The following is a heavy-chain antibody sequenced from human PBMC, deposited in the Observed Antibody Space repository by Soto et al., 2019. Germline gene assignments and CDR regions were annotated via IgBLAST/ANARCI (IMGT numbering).Heavy chain of an antibody. CDR1: GFTFSSYA. CDR3: ARDFTPSYSSSSPADY. D-gene: IGHD6-6*01. CDR2: ISYDGSNK. Sequence: GGSLRLSCAASGFTFSSYAMHWVRQAPGKGLEWVAVISYDGSNKYYADSVKDRFTISRDNSKNTLYLQMNSLRAEDTAVYYCARDFTPSYSSSSPADYWGQGTLVTVSS. V-gene: IGHV3-30-3*01. J-gene: IGHJ4*02.